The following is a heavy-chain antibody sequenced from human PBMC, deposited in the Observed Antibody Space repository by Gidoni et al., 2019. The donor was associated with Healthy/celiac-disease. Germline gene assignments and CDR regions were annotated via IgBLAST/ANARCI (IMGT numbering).Heavy chain of an antibody. CDR2: IDPSASYT. D-gene: IGHD6-6*01. V-gene: IGHV5-10-1*03. J-gene: IGHJ6*02. CDR3: ARQQLVRLGYYYYGMNV. CDR1: GYSFTSYW. Sequence: EVQLVQSGAEVKKPGESLRISCKGSGYSFTSYWISWVRQMPGQGLEWMGRIDPSASYTNYSPSFQGHVTISADKSISTAYLQWSSLKASDTAMYYCARQQLVRLGYYYYGMNVWSQGTTVTVSS.